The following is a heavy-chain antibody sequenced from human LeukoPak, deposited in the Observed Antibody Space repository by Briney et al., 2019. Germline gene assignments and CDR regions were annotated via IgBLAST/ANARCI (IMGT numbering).Heavy chain of an antibody. Sequence: GASVTVSYMASGYTFTNYYMHWVRQAPGQGREWMGLINPSGGSTSYAQKFQGRVTITRDMSTSTVYTELSSLRSEDTAVYYCARVGEQGPAYYFDYWGQGTLVTVSS. J-gene: IGHJ4*02. CDR2: INPSGGST. CDR3: ARVGEQGPAYYFDY. CDR1: GYTFTNYY. V-gene: IGHV1-46*01. D-gene: IGHD1-26*01.